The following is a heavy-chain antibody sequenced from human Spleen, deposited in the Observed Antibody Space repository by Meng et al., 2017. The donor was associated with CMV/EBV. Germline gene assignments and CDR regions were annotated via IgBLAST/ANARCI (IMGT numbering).Heavy chain of an antibody. V-gene: IGHV3-30-3*01. CDR1: GFTFSSYA. CDR2: ISYDGSNK. J-gene: IGHJ6*02. Sequence: GESLKISCAASGFTFSSYAMHWVRQAPGKGLEWVAVISYDGSNKYYADSVKGRFTISRDNAKNSLYLEMNSLRVDDTAVYYCARYREWLQFGNHFYGMDVWGQGTTVTVSS. CDR3: ARYREWLQFGNHFYGMDV. D-gene: IGHD5-24*01.